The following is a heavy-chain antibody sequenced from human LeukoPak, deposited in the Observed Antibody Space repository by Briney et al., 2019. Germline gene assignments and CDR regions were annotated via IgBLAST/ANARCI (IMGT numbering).Heavy chain of an antibody. D-gene: IGHD3-3*01. CDR2: IYTSGST. V-gene: IGHV4-4*07. CDR3: ARPLGYDFWSGYLY. J-gene: IGHJ4*02. CDR1: GGSLSSYY. Sequence: SETLSLTCTVSGGSLSSYYWSWIRQPARKGLEWIGRIYTSGSTNYNPSLKSRVTISVDTSKNQFSLKLSSVTAADTAVYYCARPLGYDFWSGYLYWGQGTLVTVSS.